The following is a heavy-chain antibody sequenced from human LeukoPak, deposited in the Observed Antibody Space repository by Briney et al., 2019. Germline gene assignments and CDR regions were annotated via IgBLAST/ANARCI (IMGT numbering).Heavy chain of an antibody. J-gene: IGHJ3*02. D-gene: IGHD1-26*01. Sequence: GGSLRLSCAASGFTFSSFAMNWVRQAPGKGLEGVSYISTSSNTIHYADSVKGRFTISRDNAKNSLYLQMNSLRADDTAVYYCARDPVVGATRGLDAFDIWGQGTMVTVSS. CDR3: ARDPVVGATRGLDAFDI. CDR2: ISTSSNTI. V-gene: IGHV3-48*04. CDR1: GFTFSSFA.